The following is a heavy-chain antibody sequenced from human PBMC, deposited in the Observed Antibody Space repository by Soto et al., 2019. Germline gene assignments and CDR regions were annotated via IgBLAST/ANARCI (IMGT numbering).Heavy chain of an antibody. CDR3: TTGDYPSYGMDV. D-gene: IGHD4-17*01. Sequence: PGGSLRLSCAASGFTFSDYYMSWIRQAPGKGLEWVSYISSSSSYTNYADSVKGRFTISRDNAKNTLYLQMNSLKTEDTAVYYCTTGDYPSYGMDVWGQGTTVTVSS. V-gene: IGHV3-11*05. J-gene: IGHJ6*02. CDR1: GFTFSDYY. CDR2: ISSSSSYT.